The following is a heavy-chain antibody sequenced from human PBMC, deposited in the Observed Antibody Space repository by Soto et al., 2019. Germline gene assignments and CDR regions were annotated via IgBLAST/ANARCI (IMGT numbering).Heavy chain of an antibody. CDR2: ISYDGSNK. CDR3: ARDKDVDTADLDY. CDR1: GFTFSSYA. D-gene: IGHD5-18*01. Sequence: GGSLRLSCAASGFTFSSYAMHWVRQAPGKGLEWVAVISYDGSNKYYADSVKGRFTISRDNSKDTLYLQMNSLRAEDTAVYYCARDKDVDTADLDYWGQGTLVTVSS. V-gene: IGHV3-30-3*01. J-gene: IGHJ4*02.